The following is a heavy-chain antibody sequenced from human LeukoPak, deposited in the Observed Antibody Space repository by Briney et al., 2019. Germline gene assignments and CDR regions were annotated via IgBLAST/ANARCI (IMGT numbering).Heavy chain of an antibody. CDR2: ISGYNGDT. V-gene: IGHV1-18*01. D-gene: IGHD2-15*01. CDR1: GYTFMYYA. J-gene: IGHJ4*02. CDR3: ARDVKGGGCQIDY. Sequence: WASVKVSCKASGYTFMYYAISWVRQAPGQGLEWMGWISGYNGDTNYAQKLQVRVTMTTDTSTSTAYMELRSLRSDDTAGYYCARDVKGGGCQIDYWGQAAQVTVSS.